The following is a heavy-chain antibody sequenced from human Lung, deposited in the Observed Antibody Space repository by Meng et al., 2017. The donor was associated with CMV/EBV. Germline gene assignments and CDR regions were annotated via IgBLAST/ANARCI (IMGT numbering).Heavy chain of an antibody. CDR1: GFSFSTSW. J-gene: IGHJ4*02. V-gene: IGHV3-7*01. CDR3: EKEIDPAGAGNQCYFDY. Sequence: GESXKISCAASGFSFSTSWMSWVRRAPGRGLEWVANIYQDGNEKYYVESVRGRFTISRANAKNSLYLQMNSLRAEDTDVYFCEKEIDPAGAGNQCYFDYWGQGXLVTVSS. CDR2: IYQDGNEK. D-gene: IGHD6-19*01.